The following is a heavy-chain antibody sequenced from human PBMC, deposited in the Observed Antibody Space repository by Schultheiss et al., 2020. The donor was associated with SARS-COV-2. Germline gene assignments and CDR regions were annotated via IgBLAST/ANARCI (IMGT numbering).Heavy chain of an antibody. D-gene: IGHD6-19*01. Sequence: ASVKVSCKASGYSFTSYAMNWVRQAPGQRPEWMGWINPGNGNTTYSQKFQGRVTITRDTSASTAYMELRSLRSEDTAVYYCARDPSLIAVAGIDYYYGMDVWGQGTTVTVSS. V-gene: IGHV1-3*01. J-gene: IGHJ6*02. CDR2: INPGNGNT. CDR1: GYSFTSYA. CDR3: ARDPSLIAVAGIDYYYGMDV.